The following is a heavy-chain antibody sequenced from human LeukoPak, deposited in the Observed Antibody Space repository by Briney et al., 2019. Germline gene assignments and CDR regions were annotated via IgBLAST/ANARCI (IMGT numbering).Heavy chain of an antibody. V-gene: IGHV3-9*01. CDR1: GFTFDDYA. CDR2: ITWNSDNI. Sequence: PGGSLRLSCAASGFTFDDYAMHWVRHAPGKGLEWVSGITWNSDNIEYADSVKGRFTISRDNAKNSLYLQMNSLRAEDTAVYYCARERYSYGYSAFGYWGQGTLVTVSS. CDR3: ARERYSYGYSAFGY. D-gene: IGHD5-18*01. J-gene: IGHJ4*02.